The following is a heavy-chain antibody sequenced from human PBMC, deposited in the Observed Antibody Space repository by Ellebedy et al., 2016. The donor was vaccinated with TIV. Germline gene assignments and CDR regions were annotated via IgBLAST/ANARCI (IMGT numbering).Heavy chain of an antibody. Sequence: AASVKVSCKASGFTFTSYYIHWVRQAPGQGLEWMGWINPNNGGTNYAQKFQGRVTMTRDTSISTAYMELSRLRSDDTAVYYCAREKWTTVVNDYGMDVWGQGITVTVS. CDR2: INPNNGGT. CDR1: GFTFTSYY. D-gene: IGHD4-23*01. V-gene: IGHV1-2*02. CDR3: AREKWTTVVNDYGMDV. J-gene: IGHJ6*02.